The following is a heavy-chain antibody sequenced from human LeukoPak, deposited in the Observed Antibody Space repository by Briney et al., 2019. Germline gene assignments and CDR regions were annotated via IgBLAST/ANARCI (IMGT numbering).Heavy chain of an antibody. V-gene: IGHV4-59*01. D-gene: IGHD5-12*01. J-gene: IGHJ5*01. CDR2: IYGSGST. CDR3: ARAPFRPGRGYNGYEFDS. CDR1: GGSIRSYY. Sequence: SETLSLTCTVSGGSIRSYYWNWIRQPPGKGLEWIGYIYGSGSTDYNPSLESRVTMSVDTSKNQVSLKLRSMTAADTAVYYCARAPFRPGRGYNGYEFDSWGQGTLVTVSS.